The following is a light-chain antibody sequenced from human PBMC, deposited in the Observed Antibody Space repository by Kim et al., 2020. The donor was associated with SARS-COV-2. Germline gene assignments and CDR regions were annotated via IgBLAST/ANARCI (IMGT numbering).Light chain of an antibody. CDR3: QSADSSDTFWL. Sequence: SYELTQPPSVSVSPGQTARITCSGDALPKQYAYWFQQKPGQAPVVVIYEDTERPSGIPERFSGSTSGTTVTLTISGVQAEDEAEYYCQSADSSDTFWLFG. J-gene: IGLJ3*02. CDR2: EDT. V-gene: IGLV3-25*03. CDR1: ALPKQY.